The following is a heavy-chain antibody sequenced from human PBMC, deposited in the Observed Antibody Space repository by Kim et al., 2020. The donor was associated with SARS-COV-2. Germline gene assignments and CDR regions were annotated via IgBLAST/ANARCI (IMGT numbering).Heavy chain of an antibody. V-gene: IGHV3-23*01. D-gene: IGHD4-4*01. CDR1: GFTFSRYA. CDR3: AKDLGIDYSDQLDL. J-gene: IGHJ5*02. CDR2: ISGSGGRI. Sequence: GGSLRLSCAASGFTFSRYAMTWVRQAPGKGLEWVSAISGSGGRIYYADSVRGRFTISRDNSKNTLYLQMNSLRAEDTAVYYCAKDLGIDYSDQLDLWGQGTLVTASS.